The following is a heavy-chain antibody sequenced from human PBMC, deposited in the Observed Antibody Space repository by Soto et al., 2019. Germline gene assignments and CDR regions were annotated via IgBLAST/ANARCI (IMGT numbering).Heavy chain of an antibody. J-gene: IGHJ4*02. CDR1: VFSLSSFA. D-gene: IGHD6-6*01. V-gene: IGHV3-30-3*02. CDR3: AKSSSALRDYFDS. Sequence: WGSLGICWVASVFSLSSFAMHWVRQAPGKGLEWVATTSYDGLNTFYGESVRGRFSISRDTSKNTLFLQMDSLKTEDTAVYFCAKSSSALRDYFDSWGRGTMVTVSS. CDR2: TSYDGLNT.